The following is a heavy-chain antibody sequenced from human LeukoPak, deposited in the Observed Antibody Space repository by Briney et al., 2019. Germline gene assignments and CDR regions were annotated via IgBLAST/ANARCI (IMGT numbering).Heavy chain of an antibody. CDR1: GFTFSSYG. J-gene: IGHJ4*02. CDR2: ISASGGST. CDR3: ARDQLGFDY. D-gene: IGHD1-1*01. Sequence: GGTLRLSCAASGFTFSSYGMSWVRQAPGKGLEWVSAISASGGSTYYADSVKGRFTISRDNSKNTLYLQMNSLRAEDTAVYYCARDQLGFDYWGQGTLVTVSS. V-gene: IGHV3-23*01.